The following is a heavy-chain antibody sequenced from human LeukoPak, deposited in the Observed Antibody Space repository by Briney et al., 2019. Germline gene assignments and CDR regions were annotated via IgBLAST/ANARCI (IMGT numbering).Heavy chain of an antibody. V-gene: IGHV3-30-3*01. D-gene: IGHD3-10*01. CDR3: ARATGGRLRFGELLWTFDY. Sequence: GGSLRLSCAASGFTFSSYAMHWVRQAPGKGLEWVAVISYEGSNKYYADSVKGRFTISRDNSKNTLYLQMNSLRAEDTAVYYCARATGGRLRFGELLWTFDYWGQGTLVTVSS. CDR1: GFTFSSYA. J-gene: IGHJ4*02. CDR2: ISYEGSNK.